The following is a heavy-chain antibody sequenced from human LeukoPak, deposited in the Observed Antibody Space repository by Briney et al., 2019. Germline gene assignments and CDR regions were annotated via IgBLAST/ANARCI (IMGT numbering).Heavy chain of an antibody. D-gene: IGHD3-22*01. J-gene: IGHJ4*02. V-gene: IGHV1-24*01. CDR3: ATDYYDSSGYYSFDY. CDR1: GYTLTELS. CDR2: FDPEDGET. Sequence: ASVKVSCKVSGYTLTELSMHWVRQAPGKGLEWMGGFDPEDGETIHAQKFQGRVTMTEDTSTDTAYMELSSLRSEDTAVYYCATDYYDSSGYYSFDYWGQGTLVTVSS.